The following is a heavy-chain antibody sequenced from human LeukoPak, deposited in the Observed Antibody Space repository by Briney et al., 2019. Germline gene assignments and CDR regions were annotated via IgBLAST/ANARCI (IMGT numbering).Heavy chain of an antibody. D-gene: IGHD4-17*01. CDR1: GFTFSSYA. CDR2: ISYDGSNK. V-gene: IGHV3-30*04. J-gene: IGHJ4*02. CDR3: ARPLLAYGDNGYFDY. Sequence: GGSLRLSCAASGFTFSSYAMHWVRQAPGKGLEWVAVISYDGSNKYYADSVKGRFTISRDNSKNTLYLQMNSLRAEDTAVYYCARPLLAYGDNGYFDYWGQGTLVTVSS.